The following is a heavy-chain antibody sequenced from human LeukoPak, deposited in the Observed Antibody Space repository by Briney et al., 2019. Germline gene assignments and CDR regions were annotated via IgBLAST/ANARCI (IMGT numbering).Heavy chain of an antibody. CDR2: IYYSGST. Sequence: PSETLSLTCTVSGGSISSGGYYWSWIRQHPGKGLEWIGYIYYSGSTYYNPSLKSRVTISVDTSKNQFSLKLSSVTAADTAVYCCGRWGGGYCSSTSCLWNWFDPWGQGTLVTVSS. CDR3: GRWGGGYCSSTSCLWNWFDP. J-gene: IGHJ5*02. V-gene: IGHV4-31*03. CDR1: GGSISSGGYY. D-gene: IGHD2-2*01.